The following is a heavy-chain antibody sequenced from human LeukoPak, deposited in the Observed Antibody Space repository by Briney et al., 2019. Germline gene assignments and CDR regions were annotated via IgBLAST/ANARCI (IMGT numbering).Heavy chain of an antibody. Sequence: GESLKISCKGFGYSFTSYWIGWVRQMPGKGLEWMGIIYPGDSDIRYNPSFQGQVTISADKSISTAYLQRSSLKASDTATYYCARGAPAFDYWGQGCLVTVSS. CDR2: IYPGDSDI. CDR3: ARGAPAFDY. V-gene: IGHV5-51*01. J-gene: IGHJ4*02. D-gene: IGHD1-14*01. CDR1: GYSFTSYW.